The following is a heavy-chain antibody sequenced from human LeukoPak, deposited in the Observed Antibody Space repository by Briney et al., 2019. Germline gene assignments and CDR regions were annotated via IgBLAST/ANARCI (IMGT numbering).Heavy chain of an antibody. CDR3: AKDFYQRSSRTNTDHHYYAMDV. CDR2: ISNSGGST. D-gene: IGHD2-2*01. V-gene: IGHV3-23*01. Sequence: PGGSLRLSCAASGFTFSNYGMSWVRQAPGKGLEWVSIISNSGGSTYYADSVKGRFTISRDNSKNTLYLQMTSLRAEDMAVYYCAKDFYQRSSRTNTDHHYYAMDVWGQGTTVTVSS. J-gene: IGHJ6*02. CDR1: GFTFSNYG.